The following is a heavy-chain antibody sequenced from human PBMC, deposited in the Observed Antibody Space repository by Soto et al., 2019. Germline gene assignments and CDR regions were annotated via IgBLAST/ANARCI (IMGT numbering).Heavy chain of an antibody. V-gene: IGHV3-9*01. J-gene: IGHJ4*02. Sequence: EVRLVESGGGLVQPGRSLRLSCAGSGFTFDDYAMHWVRQAPGKGLEWVSGISWNSGNIGYADSVKGRFTISRDNGKNSLYLQMDSLRSEDTALYYCAKDIAWGSGWFGFDHWGQGTLVTVSS. CDR2: ISWNSGNI. CDR1: GFTFDDYA. CDR3: AKDIAWGSGWFGFDH. D-gene: IGHD6-19*01.